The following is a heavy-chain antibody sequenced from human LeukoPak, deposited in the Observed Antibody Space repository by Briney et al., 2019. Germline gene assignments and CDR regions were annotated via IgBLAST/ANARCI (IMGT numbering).Heavy chain of an antibody. D-gene: IGHD3-3*01. CDR2: ISSSGGST. Sequence: GGSLRLSCAASGFTFSSYAMSWVRQAPGKGLEWVSGISSSGGSTYYADSVKGRFTTSRDNTKNTLYLQMNSLRAEDTAVYYCAKQQAHDFWSSYMYYYYYYMDVWGKGTTVTVSS. CDR1: GFTFSSYA. J-gene: IGHJ6*03. CDR3: AKQQAHDFWSSYMYYYYYYMDV. V-gene: IGHV3-23*01.